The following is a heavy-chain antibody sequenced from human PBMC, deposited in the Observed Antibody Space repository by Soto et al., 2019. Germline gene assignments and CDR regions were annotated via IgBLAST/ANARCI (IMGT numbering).Heavy chain of an antibody. Sequence: SETLSLTCAVYGGSFSCYYWSWIRQPPGKGLEWIGEINHSGSTNYNPSLKSRVTISVDTSKNQFSLKLSSVTAADTAVYYCARGPYDYVWGSYRYSAYYFDYWGQGTLVTVSS. V-gene: IGHV4-34*01. CDR3: ARGPYDYVWGSYRYSAYYFDY. J-gene: IGHJ4*02. CDR2: INHSGST. D-gene: IGHD3-16*02. CDR1: GGSFSCYY.